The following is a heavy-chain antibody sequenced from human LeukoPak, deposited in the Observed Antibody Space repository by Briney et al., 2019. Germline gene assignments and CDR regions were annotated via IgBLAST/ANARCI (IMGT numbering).Heavy chain of an antibody. CDR2: ISAGGGST. CDR3: AKSPRSAADNWFDP. Sequence: QPGGSLRLSCAASGFTLSTYAMNWVRPAPGKGLEWVSGISAGGGSTYYADSVKGRFTISRDNSKNTLYLQMNSLTVEDTAVYYCAKSPRSAADNWFDPWGQGTLVTVSS. CDR1: GFTLSTYA. V-gene: IGHV3-23*01. D-gene: IGHD6-13*01. J-gene: IGHJ5*02.